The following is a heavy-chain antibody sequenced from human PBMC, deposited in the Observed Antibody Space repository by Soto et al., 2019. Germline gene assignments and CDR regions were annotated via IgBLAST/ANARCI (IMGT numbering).Heavy chain of an antibody. CDR1: GYTFTNSG. D-gene: IGHD3-9*01. J-gene: IGHJ4*02. Sequence: QIQLVQAGAEVKKPGASVKLSCRASGYTFTNSGISWGRQAPGQGLEWMGWINTYNGNTHYAQKLQGRVTMTTDTSTNTAYMELRSLRSDDTAMYFCARDPMTGYLQFDYWGQGTLVTVSS. CDR3: ARDPMTGYLQFDY. V-gene: IGHV1-18*01. CDR2: INTYNGNT.